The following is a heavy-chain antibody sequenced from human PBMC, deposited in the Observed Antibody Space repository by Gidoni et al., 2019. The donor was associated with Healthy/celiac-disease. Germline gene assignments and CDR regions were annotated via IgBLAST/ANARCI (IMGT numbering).Heavy chain of an antibody. CDR2: ISAYNGNT. CDR3: ARYLVFGVVIQVGYFDY. CDR1: GYTFTSYG. J-gene: IGHJ4*02. D-gene: IGHD3-3*01. V-gene: IGHV1-18*01. Sequence: VQLVQSGAEVKKPGASVKVSCQASGYTFTSYGISWVRQAPGQGLEWMGWISAYNGNTNYAQKLQDRVTMTTDTSTSTAYMELRSLRSDDTAVYYCARYLVFGVVIQVGYFDYWGQGTLVTVSS.